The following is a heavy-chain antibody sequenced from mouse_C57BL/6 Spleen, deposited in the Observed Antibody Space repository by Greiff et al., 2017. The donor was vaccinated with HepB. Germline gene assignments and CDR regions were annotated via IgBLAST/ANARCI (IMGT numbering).Heavy chain of an antibody. J-gene: IGHJ1*03. D-gene: IGHD2-4*01. V-gene: IGHV3-6*01. CDR1: GYSITSGYY. Sequence: EVKLEESGPGLVKPSQSLSLTCSVTGYSITSGYYWNWIRQFPGNKLEWMGYISYDGSNNYNPSLKNRISITRDTSKNQFFLKLNSVTTEDTATYYCARGDYPSYWYFDVWGTVTTVTVSS. CDR3: ARGDYPSYWYFDV. CDR2: ISYDGSN.